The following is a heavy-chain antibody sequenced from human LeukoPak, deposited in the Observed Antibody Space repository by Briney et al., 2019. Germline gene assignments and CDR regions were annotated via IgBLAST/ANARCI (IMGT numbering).Heavy chain of an antibody. Sequence: SETLSLTCAVYGGSFSGYYWSWIRQPPGKGLEWIGEINHSGSTNYNPSLKSRVTISVDTSKNQFSLKLSSVTAADTAVYYCARHNRGYSYGTDYWGQGTLVTVSS. V-gene: IGHV4-34*01. CDR3: ARHNRGYSYGTDY. CDR2: INHSGST. J-gene: IGHJ4*02. CDR1: GGSFSGYY. D-gene: IGHD5-18*01.